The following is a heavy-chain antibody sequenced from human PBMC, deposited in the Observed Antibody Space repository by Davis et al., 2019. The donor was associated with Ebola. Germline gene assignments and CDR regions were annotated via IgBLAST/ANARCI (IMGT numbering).Heavy chain of an antibody. J-gene: IGHJ5*01. V-gene: IGHV1-46*01. D-gene: IGHD2-21*01. CDR1: GYTFTSYY. CDR2: INPSGGST. Sequence: ASVKVSCKASGYTFTSYYMHWVRQAPGQGLEWMGIINPSGGSTSYAQKFQGRVTMTRDTSTSTVYMELSSLRSEDTAVYYCARGTLHTVGDAWFDPWGQGTMVTVSS. CDR3: ARGTLHTVGDAWFDP.